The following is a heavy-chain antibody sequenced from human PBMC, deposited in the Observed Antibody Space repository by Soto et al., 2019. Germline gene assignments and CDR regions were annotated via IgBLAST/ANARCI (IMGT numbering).Heavy chain of an antibody. CDR1: GYTFTRYA. CDR2: INTGNGNT. D-gene: IGHD4-17*01. J-gene: IGHJ5*02. V-gene: IGHV1-3*04. Sequence: QVQLVQSGAEVKKPGASVKVSCKASGYTFTRYAMHWVRQAPGQGLEWMGWINTGNGNTHYSQKFQGRVTFTRDASATTAYMELSSLTSEDTAVYYCARNVDYFDPWGLGTLVTVSS. CDR3: ARNVDYFDP.